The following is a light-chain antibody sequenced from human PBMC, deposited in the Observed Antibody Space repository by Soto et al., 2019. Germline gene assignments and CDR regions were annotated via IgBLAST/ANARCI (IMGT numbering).Light chain of an antibody. CDR3: QTSDSGLFGLI. V-gene: IGLV1-47*01. J-gene: IGLJ1*01. CDR1: NSNIGSNY. Sequence: QSVLTQPPSASATPGQWVTISCSGSNSNIGSNYVFWFQHLWNPQLPGAAPKLLLSGSSHRPSGVPDRFSGSKSGTSASLAIAGLQADDEADYYCQTSDSGLFGLIFGTGTKLTVL. CDR2: GSS.